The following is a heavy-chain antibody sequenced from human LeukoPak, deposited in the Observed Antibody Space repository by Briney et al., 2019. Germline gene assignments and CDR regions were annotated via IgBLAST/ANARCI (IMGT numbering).Heavy chain of an antibody. CDR3: ARHRGSGYPYFDY. D-gene: IGHD3-22*01. CDR1: GGSINNYY. V-gene: IGHV4-59*01. J-gene: IGHJ4*02. CDR2: IYYTGST. Sequence: SETLSLTCTVSGGSINNYYWGWIRQPPGKGLEWIGYIYYTGSTNYNPSLKSRVTISVDTSKSHFSLKMSTLTAADTAVYYCARHRGSGYPYFDYWGQGTLVTVSS.